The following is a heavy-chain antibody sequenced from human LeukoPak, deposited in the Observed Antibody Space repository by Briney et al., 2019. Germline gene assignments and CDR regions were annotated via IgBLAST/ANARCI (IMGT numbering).Heavy chain of an antibody. V-gene: IGHV3-21*01. J-gene: IGHJ4*02. Sequence: GGSLRLSCVASGFTFSSYSMNWVRQAPGKGLEWVSFISSSSRYIYYADSMKGRLTISRDNAENSLYLEMNSLRAEDTAVYYCAREDIRLDYFDYWGQGTLVTVSS. CDR3: AREDIRLDYFDY. CDR2: ISSSSRYI. CDR1: GFTFSSYS. D-gene: IGHD6-19*01.